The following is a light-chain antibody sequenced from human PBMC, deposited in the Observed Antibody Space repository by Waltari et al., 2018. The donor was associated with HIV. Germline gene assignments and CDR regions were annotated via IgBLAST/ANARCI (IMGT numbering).Light chain of an antibody. CDR3: QQYDDLPR. V-gene: IGKV1-33*01. Sequence: DIQMTQSPSSLSASVGDTVTFTCQASQDIHNYVNWYQQKPGKAPKLLISDASTLQEGVPARFSGTVSGTDFFLTISSLQPEDIGSYYCQQYDDLPRFGPGTQVEIK. CDR1: QDIHNY. CDR2: DAS. J-gene: IGKJ3*01.